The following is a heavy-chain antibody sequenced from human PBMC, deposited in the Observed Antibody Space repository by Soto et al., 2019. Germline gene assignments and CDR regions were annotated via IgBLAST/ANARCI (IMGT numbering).Heavy chain of an antibody. D-gene: IGHD7-27*01. V-gene: IGHV4-31*02. Sequence: PGKGLEWIGYIYYSGSTYYNPSLKSRVTISVDTSKNQFSLKLSSVTAADTAVYYCARKLGKGYYYYYYYMDFRRKGTTVTVSS. J-gene: IGHJ6*03. CDR2: IYYSGST. CDR3: ARKLGKGYYYYYYYMDF.